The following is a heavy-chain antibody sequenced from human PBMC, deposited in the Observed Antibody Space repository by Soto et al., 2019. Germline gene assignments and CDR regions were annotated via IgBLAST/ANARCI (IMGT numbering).Heavy chain of an antibody. V-gene: IGHV1-2*04. J-gene: IGHJ4*02. CDR3: ARSLLFVSSRYCSSTSCPIDY. Sequence: GASVKVSCKASGYTFTGYYMHWVRHAPGQGLEWMGWINPNSGGTNYAQKFQGWVTMTRDTSISTAYMELSRLRSDDTAVYYCARSLLFVSSRYCSSTSCPIDYWGQGTLVTVXS. CDR2: INPNSGGT. CDR1: GYTFTGYY. D-gene: IGHD2-2*01.